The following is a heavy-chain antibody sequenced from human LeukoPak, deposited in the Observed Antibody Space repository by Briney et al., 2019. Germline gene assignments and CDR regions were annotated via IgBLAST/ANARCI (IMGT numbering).Heavy chain of an antibody. CDR1: GFTFSGYA. D-gene: IGHD2-21*02. CDR2: ISYDGSNK. CDR3: ARDSLPYCGGDCYADW. V-gene: IGHV3-30*01. J-gene: IGHJ4*02. Sequence: GGSLRLSCAASGFTFSGYALHWVRQAPGKGLEWVAVISYDGSNKYYPDSVKGRFTIPRDNSKNTVYLQMNSLRAEDTAVYYCARDSLPYCGGDCYADWWGQGTLVTVSS.